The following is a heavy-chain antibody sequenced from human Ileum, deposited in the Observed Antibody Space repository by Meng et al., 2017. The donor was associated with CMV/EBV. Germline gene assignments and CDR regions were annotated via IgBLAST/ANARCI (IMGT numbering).Heavy chain of an antibody. Sequence: WSLRLSCAASGFSFRNFDMSWARQAPGKGLEWVATITGSGSRTHYADSVKGRFTISRDNSKNTLYLQINSLRVEDTAIYYCDASDYWGQGTLVTVSS. J-gene: IGHJ4*02. CDR2: ITGSGSRT. CDR3: DASDY. D-gene: IGHD6-6*01. CDR1: GFSFRNFD. V-gene: IGHV3-23*01.